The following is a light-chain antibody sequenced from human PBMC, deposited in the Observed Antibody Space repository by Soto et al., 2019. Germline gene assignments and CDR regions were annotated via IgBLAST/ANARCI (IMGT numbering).Light chain of an antibody. Sequence: QSVLTQLPSASGTPGQRVTISCSGSISNIGGNTVNWYQQLPGTAPKLLMYTNNQRPSGVPDRFSGSKSGTSASLAISGRQSEDEADYYCAAWDDSLNGVVFVGGTKLTVL. CDR1: ISNIGGNT. J-gene: IGLJ2*01. V-gene: IGLV1-44*01. CDR2: TNN. CDR3: AAWDDSLNGVV.